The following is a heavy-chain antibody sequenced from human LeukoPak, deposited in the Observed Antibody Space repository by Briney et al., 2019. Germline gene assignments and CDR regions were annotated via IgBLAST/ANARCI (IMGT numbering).Heavy chain of an antibody. J-gene: IGHJ4*02. CDR2: ISGSGAKT. D-gene: IGHD1-7*01. CDR1: GFTFSDYW. Sequence: PGGSLRLSCAASGFTFSDYWMHWVRQAPGKGLEWVSAISGSGAKTYYSDSVKGRFTISRDNSKNTLYLQMNSLRAEDTAVYYCAKHHQTGTNYFDYWGQGTLVSVSS. V-gene: IGHV3-23*01. CDR3: AKHHQTGTNYFDY.